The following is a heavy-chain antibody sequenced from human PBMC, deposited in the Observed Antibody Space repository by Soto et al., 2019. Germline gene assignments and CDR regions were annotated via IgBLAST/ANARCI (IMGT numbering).Heavy chain of an antibody. Sequence: QVQLVEPGGGLVKPGGSLRLSCAASGFTFSDYYMSWIRQAPGKGLEWVSYISRSGSTIYYADSVKGRFTISRDNAKNSLYLQMNSLRAEDTAVYDCARWNYYPSHFDYWGQGTLVTVSS. CDR1: GFTFSDYY. CDR3: ARWNYYPSHFDY. J-gene: IGHJ4*02. V-gene: IGHV3-11*01. D-gene: IGHD3-10*01. CDR2: ISRSGSTI.